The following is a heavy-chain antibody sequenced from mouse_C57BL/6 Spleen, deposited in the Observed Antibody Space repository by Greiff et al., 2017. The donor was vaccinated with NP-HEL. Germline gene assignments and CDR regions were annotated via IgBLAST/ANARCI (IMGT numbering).Heavy chain of an antibody. V-gene: IGHV5-17*01. Sequence: VQLKESGGGLVKPGGSLKLSCAASGFTFSDYGMHWVRQAPEKGLEWVAYISSGSSTIYYADTVKGRFTISRDNAKNTLFLQMTSLRSEDTAMYYCARDYYGRGYAMDYWGQGTSVTVSS. CDR2: ISSGSSTI. CDR1: GFTFSDYG. D-gene: IGHD1-1*01. J-gene: IGHJ4*01. CDR3: ARDYYGRGYAMDY.